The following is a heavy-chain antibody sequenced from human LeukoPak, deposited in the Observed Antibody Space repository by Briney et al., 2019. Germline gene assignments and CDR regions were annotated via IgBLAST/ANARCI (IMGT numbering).Heavy chain of an antibody. J-gene: IGHJ4*02. V-gene: IGHV4-59*01. CDR3: ARGHYDSSGYSSYYFDY. CDR1: GGSISSYY. CDR2: IYYSGST. Sequence: PSETLSLTCTVSGGSISSYYWSWIRQPPGKGLEWIGYIYYSGSTNYNPSIQSRVTISVDTSKNQFSLKLSSVTAADTAVYYCARGHYDSSGYSSYYFDYWGQGTLVTVSS. D-gene: IGHD3-22*01.